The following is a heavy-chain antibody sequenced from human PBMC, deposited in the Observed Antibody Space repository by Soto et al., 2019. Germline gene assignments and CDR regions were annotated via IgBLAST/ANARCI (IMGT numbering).Heavy chain of an antibody. Sequence: EVQLVESGGGLVQPGGSLRLSCEASGFTFSSYWMHWVRQSPGKGLEWVSRINSDGSTANYADSVKGRLTISRDNARDTLYLYLQMNSLRAEDTAVYYCARGIRNYYGSDFWGQGTLVTVSS. V-gene: IGHV3-74*01. J-gene: IGHJ4*02. CDR1: GFTFSSYW. CDR2: INSDGSTA. CDR3: ARGIRNYYGSDF. D-gene: IGHD3-10*01.